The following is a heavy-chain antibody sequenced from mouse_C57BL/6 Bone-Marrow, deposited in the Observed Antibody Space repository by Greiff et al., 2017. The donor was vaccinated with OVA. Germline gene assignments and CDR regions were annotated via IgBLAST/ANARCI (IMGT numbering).Heavy chain of an antibody. CDR2: IYPRSGNT. V-gene: IGHV1-81*01. D-gene: IGHD1-1*01. J-gene: IGHJ4*01. CDR1: GYTFTSYG. Sequence: VKLQESGAELARPGASVKLSCKASGYTFTSYGISWVKQRTGQGLEWIGEIYPRSGNTYYDEKFKGKATLTADKSSSTAYMELRSLTSEDSAVYFCAREDYGSTHAMDYWGQGTSVTVSS. CDR3: AREDYGSTHAMDY.